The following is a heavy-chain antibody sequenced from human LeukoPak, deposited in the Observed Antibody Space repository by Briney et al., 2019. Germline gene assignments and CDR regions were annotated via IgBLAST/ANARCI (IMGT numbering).Heavy chain of an antibody. CDR1: GGSFSGYY. CDR3: ARGLYCDSSGYPYY. D-gene: IGHD3-22*01. Sequence: SETLSLTCAVYGGSFSGYYWSWIRQPPGNGLEWIGEINHSGSTNDNPSLKSRVTISVDTSKNQFSLKLSSVTAADTAVYYCARGLYCDSSGYPYYWGQGTLVTVSS. CDR2: INHSGST. V-gene: IGHV4-34*01. J-gene: IGHJ4*02.